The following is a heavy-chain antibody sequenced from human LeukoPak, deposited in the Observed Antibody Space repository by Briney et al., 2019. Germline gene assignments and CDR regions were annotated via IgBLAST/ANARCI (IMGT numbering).Heavy chain of an antibody. D-gene: IGHD1-26*01. CDR2: IRYDRSNK. J-gene: IGHJ4*02. CDR1: GFTFSSYG. CDR3: ATESGTYSGTCFDY. Sequence: GGCLRLSCAASGFTFSSYGVHWVRQAPGKGLEWVAFIRYDRSNKYYADSVKGRFTISRDNSKNSLYLQMNSLRAEDTAVYYCATESGTYSGTCFDYWGQGTLVTVSS. V-gene: IGHV3-30*02.